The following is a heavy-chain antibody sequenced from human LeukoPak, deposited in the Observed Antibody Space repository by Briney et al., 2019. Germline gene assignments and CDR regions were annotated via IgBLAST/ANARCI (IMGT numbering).Heavy chain of an antibody. CDR1: GIIFSTYA. CDR2: ISGSSSGSTSII. CDR3: VRDFWSGYYTED. Sequence: PGGSLRLSCEFSGIIFSTYAMNWVRQSPGKGLEWISYISGSSSGSTSIIHYADSVNGRFTISRDNAKNSLHLQMHSLSAEDTAVYYCVRDFWSGYYTEDWGQGALVIVSS. J-gene: IGHJ4*02. D-gene: IGHD3-3*01. V-gene: IGHV3-48*04.